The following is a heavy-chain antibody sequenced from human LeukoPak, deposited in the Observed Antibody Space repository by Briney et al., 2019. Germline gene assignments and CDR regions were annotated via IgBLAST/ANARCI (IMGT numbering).Heavy chain of an antibody. Sequence: GGSLRLSCAASGFTFDDYAMHWVRQAPGKGLEWVSGISWNSGSIGYADSVKGRFTISRDNSKNTLYLQMNSLRAEDTAVYYCAKVRAIVVVTAAFDIWGQGTMVTVSS. D-gene: IGHD2-21*02. CDR1: GFTFDDYA. J-gene: IGHJ3*02. CDR2: ISWNSGSI. V-gene: IGHV3-9*01. CDR3: AKVRAIVVVTAAFDI.